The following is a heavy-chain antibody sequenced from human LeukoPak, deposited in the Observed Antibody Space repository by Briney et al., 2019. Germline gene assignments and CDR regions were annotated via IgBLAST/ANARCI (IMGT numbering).Heavy chain of an antibody. Sequence: QPGGSLRLSCAASGFTFSSYAMSWVRQAPGKGLEWVSAISGSGGSTYYADSVKGRFTISRDNSKNTLYLQMNSLRAEDTAVYYCAIHMGGYYYDSSGYFGDWGQGTLVTVSS. CDR2: ISGSGGST. J-gene: IGHJ4*02. D-gene: IGHD3-22*01. V-gene: IGHV3-23*01. CDR1: GFTFSSYA. CDR3: AIHMGGYYYDSSGYFGD.